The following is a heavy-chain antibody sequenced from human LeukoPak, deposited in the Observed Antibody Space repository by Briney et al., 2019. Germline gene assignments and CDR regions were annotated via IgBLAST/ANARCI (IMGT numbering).Heavy chain of an antibody. J-gene: IGHJ4*02. CDR1: GYTFTGYY. V-gene: IGHV1-2*02. CDR3: ARPAPDYGDETLYFDY. Sequence: GASVKVSCKASGYTFTGYYMHWVRQAPGQGLEWMGWINPNSGGTNYAQKFQGRVTMTRDTSISTAYMELSRLRSDDTAVYYCARPAPDYGDETLYFDYWGQGTLVTVSS. CDR2: INPNSGGT. D-gene: IGHD4-17*01.